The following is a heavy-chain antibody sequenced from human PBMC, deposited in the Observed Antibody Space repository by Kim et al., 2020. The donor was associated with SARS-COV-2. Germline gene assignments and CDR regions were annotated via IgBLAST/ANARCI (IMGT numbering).Heavy chain of an antibody. CDR3: ARFPD. J-gene: IGHJ4*02. V-gene: IGHV3-7*01. CDR1: GFTFSKNW. Sequence: GGSLRLSCAASGFTFSKNWMNWVRQAPGKGLEWVANIKEDGSENNYVDSVKGRFIISRDNSKNSLFLQMNSLRVEDTALYYCARFPDWGQGALVTVSS. CDR2: IKEDGSEN.